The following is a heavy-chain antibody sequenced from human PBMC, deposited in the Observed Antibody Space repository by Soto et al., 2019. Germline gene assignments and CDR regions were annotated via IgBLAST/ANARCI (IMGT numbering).Heavy chain of an antibody. CDR3: ARVITMVRGVITAPDY. V-gene: IGHV1-3*01. D-gene: IGHD3-10*01. Sequence: ASVKVSCKASGYTFTSHAMHWVRQAPGQRLEWMGWINAGNGNTKYSQKFQGRVTITRDTSASTAYMELSSLRSEDTAVYYCARVITMVRGVITAPDYWGQGTLVTVSS. J-gene: IGHJ4*02. CDR2: INAGNGNT. CDR1: GYTFTSHA.